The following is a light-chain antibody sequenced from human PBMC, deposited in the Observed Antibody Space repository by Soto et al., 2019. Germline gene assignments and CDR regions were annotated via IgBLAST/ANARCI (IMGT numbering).Light chain of an antibody. V-gene: IGKV3-15*01. CDR1: QSVSSSY. CDR3: QQYNDWPPIT. J-gene: IGKJ5*01. CDR2: DAS. Sequence: EIVLTQSPGTLSLSPGERATLSCRASQSVSSSYLAWYQQKPGQAPRLLIYDASTRATVIPARFSGSGSWTEFTLTISSLQSEDFAVYYCQQYNDWPPITFGQGTRLVIK.